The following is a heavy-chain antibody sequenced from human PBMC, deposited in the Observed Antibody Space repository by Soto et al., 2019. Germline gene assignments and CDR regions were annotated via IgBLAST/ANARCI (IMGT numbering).Heavy chain of an antibody. D-gene: IGHD5-12*01. Sequence: ASVKVSCKASGYTFTDYFIHWVRQAPGQGLEWMGRINPDNGGTVYAQKFQGRITMARDTPVSTVYMGLSGLRSGDTAVYYCTRSTQYSASLEFDFWGQGTLVTVSS. J-gene: IGHJ4*02. CDR1: GYTFTDYF. CDR3: TRSTQYSASLEFDF. CDR2: INPDNGGT. V-gene: IGHV1-2*06.